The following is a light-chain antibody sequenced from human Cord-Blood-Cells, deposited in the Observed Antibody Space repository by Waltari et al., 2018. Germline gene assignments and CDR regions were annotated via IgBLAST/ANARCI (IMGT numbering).Light chain of an antibody. Sequence: SSELTQDPAVSVALGQTVRITCQGDSLRSYYASWYQQKPGQAPVLVDSGKNNRPSGIPDRFSGSSSGNTASLTITGAQADDEADYYCNSRASSGNQRRVFGGGTKLTVL. J-gene: IGLJ3*02. V-gene: IGLV3-19*01. CDR1: SLRSYY. CDR3: NSRASSGNQRRV. CDR2: GKN.